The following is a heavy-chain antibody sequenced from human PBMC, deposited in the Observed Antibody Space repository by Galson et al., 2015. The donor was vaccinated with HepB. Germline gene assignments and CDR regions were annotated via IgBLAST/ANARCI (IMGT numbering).Heavy chain of an antibody. Sequence: SLRLSCAASGFTFSRSWMHWVRQSPGKGLVWVSRINPDGSSTSYADSVKGRVTISRDNDRNTLHLQLDSPTDEDTALYFCVSTDWGAPYFWGQGTLVTVAS. D-gene: IGHD2-2*01. CDR3: VSTDWGAPYF. CDR1: GFTFSRSW. V-gene: IGHV3-74*01. CDR2: INPDGSST. J-gene: IGHJ4*02.